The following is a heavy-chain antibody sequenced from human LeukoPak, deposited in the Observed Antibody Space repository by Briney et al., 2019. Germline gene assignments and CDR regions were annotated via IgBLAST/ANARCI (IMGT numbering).Heavy chain of an antibody. CDR2: ISASSNFI. V-gene: IGHV3-21*01. Sequence: PGGSLRLSCAASGFTFSTHTMYWVRQAPGKGLEWVSSISASSNFIHYAESVRGRFTISRDNAKNSLYLQMNSLGAQDTAGYYCARPATGYCSRSGCHWDSWGQGTLVTVSS. D-gene: IGHD2-2*01. CDR1: GFTFSTHT. J-gene: IGHJ4*02. CDR3: ARPATGYCSRSGCHWDS.